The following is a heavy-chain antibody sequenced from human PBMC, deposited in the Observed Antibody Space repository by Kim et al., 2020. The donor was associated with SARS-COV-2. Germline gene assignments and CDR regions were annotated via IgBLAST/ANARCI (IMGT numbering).Heavy chain of an antibody. Sequence: GGSLRLSCAASGFTFSSYAMSWVRQAPGKGLEWVSGISGSGAGTYYADSVKGRFTISRDKSKNTLYLHMNSLRAEDTAVYYCAKVGIAVFDYWGQGTLVT. J-gene: IGHJ4*02. CDR2: ISGSGAGT. CDR3: AKVGIAVFDY. CDR1: GFTFSSYA. D-gene: IGHD6-19*01. V-gene: IGHV3-23*01.